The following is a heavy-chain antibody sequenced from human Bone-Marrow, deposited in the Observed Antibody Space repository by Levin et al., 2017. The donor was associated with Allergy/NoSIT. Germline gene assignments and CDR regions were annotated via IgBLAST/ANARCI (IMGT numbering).Heavy chain of an antibody. CDR3: ARDMPEYSSGWWGAFDI. CDR2: IIPIFGTA. CDR1: GGTFSSYA. J-gene: IGHJ3*02. D-gene: IGHD6-19*01. Sequence: ASVKVSCKASGGTFSSYAISWVRQAPGQGLEWMGGIIPIFGTANYAQKFQGRVTITADESTSTAYMELSSLRSEDTAVYYCARDMPEYSSGWWGAFDIWGQGTMVTVSS. V-gene: IGHV1-69*13.